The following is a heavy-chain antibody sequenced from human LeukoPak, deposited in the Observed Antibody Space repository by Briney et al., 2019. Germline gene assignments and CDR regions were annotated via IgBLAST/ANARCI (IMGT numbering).Heavy chain of an antibody. D-gene: IGHD3-9*01. CDR3: ARDDILTGYIYYYGMDV. CDR2: IHSGGTT. Sequence: GGSLRLSCAASGFTVSNNYMSWVRQAPGKGLEWVSVIHSGGTTNYADSVQGRFTISRDNSKTTVYLHMNSLRAEDTAVYYCARDDILTGYIYYYGMDVWGQGTTVTVSS. V-gene: IGHV3-53*01. CDR1: GFTVSNNY. J-gene: IGHJ6*02.